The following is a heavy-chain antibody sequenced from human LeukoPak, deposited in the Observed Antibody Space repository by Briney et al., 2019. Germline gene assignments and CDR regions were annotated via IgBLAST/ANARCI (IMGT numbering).Heavy chain of an antibody. J-gene: IGHJ5*02. Sequence: SQTLSLTCTVSGGPISSGGYYWSWIRQHPGKGLEWIGYIYYSGSTYYNPSLKSRVTISVDTSKNQFSLKLSSVTAADTAVYYCARVDYDSSGYHNWFDPWGQGTLVTVSS. V-gene: IGHV4-31*03. CDR1: GGPISSGGYY. D-gene: IGHD3-22*01. CDR3: ARVDYDSSGYHNWFDP. CDR2: IYYSGST.